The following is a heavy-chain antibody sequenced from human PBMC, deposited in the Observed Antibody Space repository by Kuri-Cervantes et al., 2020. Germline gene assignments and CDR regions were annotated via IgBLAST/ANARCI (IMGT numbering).Heavy chain of an antibody. Sequence: GGSLRLSCAASGFTFSSYGMHWVRQAPGKGLEWVAVIWYDGSNKYYADSVKGRFTISRDNSKNTLYLQMNSLRAEDTAVYHCARPKYCSGGSCLLKPSPYYYYGMDVWGQGTTVTVSS. CDR3: ARPKYCSGGSCLLKPSPYYYYGMDV. J-gene: IGHJ6*02. CDR2: IWYDGSNK. D-gene: IGHD2-15*01. V-gene: IGHV3-33*01. CDR1: GFTFSSYG.